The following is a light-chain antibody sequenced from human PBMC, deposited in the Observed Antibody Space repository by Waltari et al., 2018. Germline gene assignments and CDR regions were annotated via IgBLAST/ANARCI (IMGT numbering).Light chain of an antibody. V-gene: IGKV1-5*03. J-gene: IGKJ4*01. CDR2: KAS. Sequence: DIQMTQSPSTLSASVGDRVTITCRASQSISSWLAWYQQKPGTAPKLLIYKASSLESGVPSRFSGSGSGTEFTLTISSLQPDDFATYYCQQYNSYPLTFGGGTKVVIK. CDR1: QSISSW. CDR3: QQYNSYPLT.